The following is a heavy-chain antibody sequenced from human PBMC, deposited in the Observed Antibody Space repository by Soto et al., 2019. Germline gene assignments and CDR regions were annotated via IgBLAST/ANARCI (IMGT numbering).Heavy chain of an antibody. CDR3: ARDLARGPEDD. Sequence: XETLRRSCAASGFSFSSYEMNWVRQAPGKGLEWVSYISSSGSTIYYADSVKGRFTISRDNAKNSLYLQMNSLRAEDTAVYYCARDLARGPEDDWGQGTLFTVSS. J-gene: IGHJ4*02. V-gene: IGHV3-48*03. CDR1: GFSFSSYE. D-gene: IGHD6-6*01. CDR2: ISSSGSTI.